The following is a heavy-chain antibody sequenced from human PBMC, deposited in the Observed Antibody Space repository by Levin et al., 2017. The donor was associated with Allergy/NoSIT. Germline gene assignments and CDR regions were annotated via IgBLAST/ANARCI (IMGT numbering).Heavy chain of an antibody. J-gene: IGHJ4*02. Sequence: KSSETLSLTCAVYGGSFSGYYWSWIRQPPGKGLEWIGEINHSGSTNYNPSLKSRVTISVDTSKNQFSLKLSSVTAADTAVYYCASLTPPPYGGKGVLVEGGVGYWGQGTLVTVSS. CDR1: GGSFSGYY. CDR2: INHSGST. CDR3: ASLTPPPYGGKGVLVEGGVGY. D-gene: IGHD4-23*01. V-gene: IGHV4-34*01.